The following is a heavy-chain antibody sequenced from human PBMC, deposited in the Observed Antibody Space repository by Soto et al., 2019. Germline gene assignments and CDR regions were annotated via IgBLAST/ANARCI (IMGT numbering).Heavy chain of an antibody. CDR1: GGTFNSYA. CDR3: ASHYDSGGYYYRGLDY. Sequence: QVQLVQSGAEVKKPGSSVKVSCKASGGTFNSYAISWVRQAPGQGLEWMGGIIPIFGTADYAQKFQGRVTITAVESTSTAYMELSSLRSEDTAVYYCASHYDSGGYYYRGLDYWGQGTLGTVSS. J-gene: IGHJ4*02. CDR2: IIPIFGTA. D-gene: IGHD3-22*01. V-gene: IGHV1-69*12.